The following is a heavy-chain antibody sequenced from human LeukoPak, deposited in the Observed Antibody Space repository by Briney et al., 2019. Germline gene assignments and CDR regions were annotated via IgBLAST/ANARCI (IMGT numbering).Heavy chain of an antibody. CDR2: IYSGGST. V-gene: IGHV3-53*01. D-gene: IGHD6-6*01. J-gene: IGHJ4*02. Sequence: GGSLRLSCAASGFTFSSYAMSWVRQAPGKGLEWVSVIYSGGSTYYADSVKGRFTISRDTSKNTLSLQMNSLRAEDTAVYYCASLSLGHYWGQGTLVTVSS. CDR3: ASLSLGHY. CDR1: GFTFSSYA.